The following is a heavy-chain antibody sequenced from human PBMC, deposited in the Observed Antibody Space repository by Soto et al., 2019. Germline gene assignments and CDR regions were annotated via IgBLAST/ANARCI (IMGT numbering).Heavy chain of an antibody. V-gene: IGHV4-4*07. CDR1: GGSINTYY. CDR3: ARHFNFIFDDFADMRWNFDP. CDR2: VYTTGST. Sequence: QVQLQESGPGLVRPSETLSLTCTVTGGSINTYYWSWIRQSAGKGLEWIGRVYTTGSTNYSPSLKSRLSITVGTSRNQFSLSLRSVTADDTAVYYCARHFNFIFDDFADMRWNFDPWGQGTLVTVSS. J-gene: IGHJ5*02. D-gene: IGHD3-3*02.